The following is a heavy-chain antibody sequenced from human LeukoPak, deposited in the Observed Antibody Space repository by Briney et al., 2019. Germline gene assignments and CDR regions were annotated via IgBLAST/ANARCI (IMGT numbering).Heavy chain of an antibody. D-gene: IGHD2-2*01. Sequence: GRSLRLSCVASGFTFDDYAMYWVRQAPGKGLEWGSGISWNSGSIGYADSVKGRFTISRDNAKNSLYLQMNSLRAEDTALYYCAKGSVSSTSLRAFDYWGQGTLVTVSS. CDR3: AKGSVSSTSLRAFDY. J-gene: IGHJ4*02. CDR2: ISWNSGSI. CDR1: GFTFDDYA. V-gene: IGHV3-9*01.